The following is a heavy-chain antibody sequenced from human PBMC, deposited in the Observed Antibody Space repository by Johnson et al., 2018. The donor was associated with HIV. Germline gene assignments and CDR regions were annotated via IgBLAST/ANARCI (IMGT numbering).Heavy chain of an antibody. Sequence: VQLVESGGGLVQPGWSLRLSCAASGFTFSRNDMHWVRQATGKGLEWVSTIGPAGDTYYPGSVKGRFTISRENAKNSLYLQMNSLRAEDTAVYYCAKGGKAPVLDAFDIWGQGTMVTVSS. CDR3: AKGGKAPVLDAFDI. J-gene: IGHJ3*02. CDR2: IGPAGDT. CDR1: GFTFSRND. V-gene: IGHV3-13*01.